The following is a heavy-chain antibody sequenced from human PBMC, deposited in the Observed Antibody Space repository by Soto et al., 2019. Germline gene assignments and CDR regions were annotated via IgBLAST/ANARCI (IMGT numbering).Heavy chain of an antibody. D-gene: IGHD3-10*01. CDR1: GFTFSSYS. CDR3: ARDVTRVWFGELL. J-gene: IGHJ4*02. Sequence: GGSLRLSCAASGFTFSSYSMNWVRQAPGKGLEWVSYISSSSSTIYYADSVKGRFTISRDNAKNSLYLQMNSLRAEDTAVYYCARDVTRVWFGELLWGQGTLVNVSS. V-gene: IGHV3-48*01. CDR2: ISSSSSTI.